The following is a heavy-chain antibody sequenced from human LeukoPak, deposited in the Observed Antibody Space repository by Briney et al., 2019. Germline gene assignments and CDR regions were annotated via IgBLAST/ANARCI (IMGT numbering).Heavy chain of an antibody. Sequence: PSETLSLTCAVYGESFSGYYWNWIRQPPGKGLEWIGSIYYSGSTYYNPSLKSRVTISVDTSKNQFSLKLSSVTAADTAVYYCARPGRFLEWLGAFDIWGQGTMVTVSS. D-gene: IGHD3-3*01. CDR1: GESFSGYY. V-gene: IGHV4-34*01. J-gene: IGHJ3*02. CDR3: ARPGRFLEWLGAFDI. CDR2: IYYSGST.